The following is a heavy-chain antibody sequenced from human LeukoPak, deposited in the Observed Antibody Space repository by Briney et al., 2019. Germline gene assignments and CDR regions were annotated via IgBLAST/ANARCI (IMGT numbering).Heavy chain of an antibody. J-gene: IGHJ4*02. D-gene: IGHD6-13*01. Sequence: PGGSLRLSCAASGFTFSSYSMTWMRQAPGKGLEWVSSIASSSDSIYYADSVKGRFTISRDNAQNSLYLQMNSLRVEDTAVYYCARAEQWGQGTLVTVPS. CDR2: IASSSDSI. CDR1: GFTFSSYS. V-gene: IGHV3-21*01. CDR3: ARAEQ.